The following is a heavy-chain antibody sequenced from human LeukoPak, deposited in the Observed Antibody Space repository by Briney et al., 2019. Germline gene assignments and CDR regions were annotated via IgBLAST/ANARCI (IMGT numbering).Heavy chain of an antibody. CDR2: IIPILGIA. CDR1: GGTFSSYA. CDR3: ASLTTVTVDY. Sequence: SVKVSCKASGGTFSSYAISWVRQAPGRGLEWMGRIIPILGIANYAQKFQGRVTITADKSTSTAYMELSSLRSEDTAVYYCASLTTVTVDYGGQGTLVTVSS. D-gene: IGHD4-17*01. J-gene: IGHJ4*02. V-gene: IGHV1-69*04.